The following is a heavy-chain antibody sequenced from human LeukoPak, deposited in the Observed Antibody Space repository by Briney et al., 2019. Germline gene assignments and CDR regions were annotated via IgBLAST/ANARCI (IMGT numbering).Heavy chain of an antibody. D-gene: IGHD1/OR15-1a*01. CDR1: GYTFTSYR. J-gene: IGHJ5*02. Sequence: ASVKVSCKASGYTFTSYRITWVRQAPGHGIEWMGWVSPHKGNTLYTQKFQGRLTMTTDTSTTTAYMELRSLRSDDTAVYYCARLELEERSWFDPWGQGTLVTVSS. CDR3: ARLELEERSWFDP. CDR2: VSPHKGNT. V-gene: IGHV1-18*01.